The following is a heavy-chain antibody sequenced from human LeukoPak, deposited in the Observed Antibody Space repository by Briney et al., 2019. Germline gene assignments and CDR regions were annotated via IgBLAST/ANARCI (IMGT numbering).Heavy chain of an antibody. Sequence: SETLSLTCTVSGGSISGYYWSWIRQSPGKGLEWIGSIYYSGNTYYNPSLKSRVTISVDTSKNQFSLKLSSVTAADTAVYYCASRDAPPGYYYYMDVWGIGTTVTVSS. D-gene: IGHD2-2*01. CDR2: IYYSGNT. V-gene: IGHV4-59*12. CDR3: ASRDAPPGYYYYMDV. J-gene: IGHJ6*03. CDR1: GGSISGYY.